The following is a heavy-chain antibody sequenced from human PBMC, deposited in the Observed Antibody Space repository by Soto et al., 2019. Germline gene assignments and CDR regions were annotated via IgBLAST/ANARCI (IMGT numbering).Heavy chain of an antibody. CDR1: GFSLTSPGMC. V-gene: IGHV2-70*13. J-gene: IGHJ6*02. CDR3: ARSIRGPRRFNGMDV. Sequence: SGPTLVNPTETLTPTCTFSGFSLTSPGMCVSWIRQSPGKALEWLALIERDDDDKYYSTSLKTRLTISKDTRKNQVVLTMANMEPADTAIYYCARSIRGPRRFNGMDVWGQGTTVTVSS. CDR2: IERDDDDK. D-gene: IGHD1-20*01.